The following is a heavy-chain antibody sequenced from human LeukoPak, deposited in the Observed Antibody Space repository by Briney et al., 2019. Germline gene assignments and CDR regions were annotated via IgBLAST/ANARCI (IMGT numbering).Heavy chain of an antibody. V-gene: IGHV1-69*02. CDR3: ARGYSSSWITLDY. CDR2: IIPILGIA. Sequence: ASVKVSCKASGGTFSSYTISWVRQAPGQGIEWMGRIIPILGIANYAQKFQGRVTITADKYTSTAYMELSSLRSEDTAVYFCARGYSSSWITLDYWGQGTLVTVSS. D-gene: IGHD6-13*01. J-gene: IGHJ4*02. CDR1: GGTFSSYT.